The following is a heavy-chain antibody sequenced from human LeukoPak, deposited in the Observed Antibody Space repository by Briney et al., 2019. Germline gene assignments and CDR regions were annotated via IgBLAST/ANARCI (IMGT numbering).Heavy chain of an antibody. J-gene: IGHJ6*03. Sequence: ASVKVSCKASGFTLTDYIHWVRQDPRQGLQWMGWIKPNSGDTDYAQKFQGRVTMTRDTSISTVYMELSSPRSDDTAVYYCARAGSVPAGDYHYWYMDVWGKGTTVTVSS. V-gene: IGHV1-2*02. CDR2: IKPNSGDT. CDR3: ARAGSVPAGDYHYWYMDV. D-gene: IGHD2-2*01. CDR1: GFTLTDY.